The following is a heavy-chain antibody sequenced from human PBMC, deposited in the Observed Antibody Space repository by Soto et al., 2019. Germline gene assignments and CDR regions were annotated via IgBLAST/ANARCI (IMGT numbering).Heavy chain of an antibody. V-gene: IGHV2-5*02. CDR2: IYWADDK. CDR3: AHGYVQLLATFHYFDS. Sequence: SGPTLVNPTQTLTLTCTFSGFSITGNGEGVGWIRQPPGKALEWLALIYWADDKRYSPSLRNRLTITLDNSKDQVILTMTDMGPADTATYYCAHGYVQLLATFHYFDSWGQGTQVTVSS. CDR1: GFSITGNGEG. D-gene: IGHD2-2*01. J-gene: IGHJ4*02.